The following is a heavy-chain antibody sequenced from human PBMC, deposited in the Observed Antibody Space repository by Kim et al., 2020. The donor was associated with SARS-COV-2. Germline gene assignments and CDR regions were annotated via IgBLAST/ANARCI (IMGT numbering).Heavy chain of an antibody. Sequence: GGSLRLSCAASGFTFSSYAMSWVRQAPGKGLEWVSAISGSGGSTYYADSVKGRFTISRDNSKNTLYLQMNSLRAEDTAVYYCAKDLVVAATLFTSPAVYYYYGMDVWGQGTTVTVSS. V-gene: IGHV3-23*01. CDR3: AKDLVVAATLFTSPAVYYYYGMDV. CDR2: ISGSGGST. D-gene: IGHD2-15*01. J-gene: IGHJ6*02. CDR1: GFTFSSYA.